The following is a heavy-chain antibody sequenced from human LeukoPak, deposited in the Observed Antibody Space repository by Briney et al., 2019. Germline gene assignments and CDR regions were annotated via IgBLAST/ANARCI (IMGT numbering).Heavy chain of an antibody. Sequence: APVKVSCKASGYTFTSYGISWVRQAPGQGLEWMGWISAYNGNTNYAQKLQGRVTMTTDTSTSTAYMELRSLRSDDTAVYYCARALHCSSTSCYAYNWFDPWGQGTLVTVSS. CDR2: ISAYNGNT. V-gene: IGHV1-18*01. D-gene: IGHD2-2*01. J-gene: IGHJ5*02. CDR1: GYTFTSYG. CDR3: ARALHCSSTSCYAYNWFDP.